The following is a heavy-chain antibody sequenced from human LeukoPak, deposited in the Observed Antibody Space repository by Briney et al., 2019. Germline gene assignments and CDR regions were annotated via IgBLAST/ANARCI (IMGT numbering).Heavy chain of an antibody. Sequence: GGSLRLSCAASGFTFSSYWMSWVRQAPGKGLEWVANIKQDGSEKYYVDSVKGRFPISRHNAKNSLYLQMNSLRAEDTALYYCARGFDNLGSGWYSYWGQGTLVTVSS. CDR3: ARGFDNLGSGWYSY. J-gene: IGHJ4*02. CDR1: GFTFSSYW. CDR2: IKQDGSEK. V-gene: IGHV3-7*01. D-gene: IGHD6-19*01.